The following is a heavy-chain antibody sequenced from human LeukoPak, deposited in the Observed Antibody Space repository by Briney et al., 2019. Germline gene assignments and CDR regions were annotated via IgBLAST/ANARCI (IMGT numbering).Heavy chain of an antibody. J-gene: IGHJ6*02. CDR3: AREELLWFRAAMDV. CDR1: GGSIRTYY. CDR2: IYYSGST. Sequence: SETLSLTCTVSGGSIRTYYWSWIRQPPGKGLEWIGYIYYSGSTNYNPSLKSRVTISVDTSKNQFSLKLSSVTAADTAVYYCAREELLWFRAAMDVWGQGTTVTVSS. D-gene: IGHD3-10*01. V-gene: IGHV4-59*01.